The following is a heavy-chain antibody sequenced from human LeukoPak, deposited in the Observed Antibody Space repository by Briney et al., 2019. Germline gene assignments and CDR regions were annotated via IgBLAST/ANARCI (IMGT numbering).Heavy chain of an antibody. CDR1: GGSFSGYY. Sequence: SETLSLTCGVYGGSFSGYYWSWIRQPPGKGLEWIGEIDHSGSTNYNPSLKSRVTISVDTSKNQFSLKLSSVTAADTAVYYCARLGWYNSVSGYWGQGTLVTVSS. J-gene: IGHJ4*02. CDR3: ARLGWYNSVSGY. V-gene: IGHV4-34*01. D-gene: IGHD6-19*01. CDR2: IDHSGST.